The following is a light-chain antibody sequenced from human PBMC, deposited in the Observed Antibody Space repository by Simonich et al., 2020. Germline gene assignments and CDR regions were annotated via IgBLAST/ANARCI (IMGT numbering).Light chain of an antibody. CDR3: AAWDDSLNGRV. J-gene: IGLJ3*02. CDR1: SSNIGSNT. Sequence: QSVLTQPPSASGTPGQRVTISCSGSSSNIGSNTVNWYQQLPGTAPKLLSYCNNLRPSGVPGRFSGSKSGTSASLAISGLQSEDEADYYCAAWDDSLNGRVFGGGTKLTVL. V-gene: IGLV1-44*01. CDR2: CNN.